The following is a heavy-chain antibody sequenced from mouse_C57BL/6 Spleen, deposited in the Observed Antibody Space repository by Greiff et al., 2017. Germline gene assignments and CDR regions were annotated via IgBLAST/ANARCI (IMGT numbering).Heavy chain of an antibody. V-gene: IGHV1-55*01. Sequence: QVHVKQPGAELVKPGASVKMSCKASGYTFTSYWITWVKQRPGQGLEWIGDIYPGSGSTNYNEKFKSKATLTVDTSSSTAYMQLSSLTSEDSAVYYCARSGVTPFAYWGQGTLVTVSA. CDR1: GYTFTSYW. CDR3: ARSGVTPFAY. J-gene: IGHJ3*01. CDR2: IYPGSGST. D-gene: IGHD2-3*01.